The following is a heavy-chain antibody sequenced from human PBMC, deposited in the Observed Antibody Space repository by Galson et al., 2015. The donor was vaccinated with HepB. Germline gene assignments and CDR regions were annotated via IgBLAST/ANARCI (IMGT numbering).Heavy chain of an antibody. D-gene: IGHD3-10*01. CDR3: ARPSRGEGGSY. Sequence: SLRLSCAASGFSFSTSWMSWVRQAPGKGVEWVATIKQDGSEKYYVDSMKGRFTISRDNAKNSLSLQMNSLRAEDTAVYYCARPSRGEGGSYWGQGTLVTVSS. J-gene: IGHJ4*02. CDR2: IKQDGSEK. V-gene: IGHV3-7*03. CDR1: GFSFSTSW.